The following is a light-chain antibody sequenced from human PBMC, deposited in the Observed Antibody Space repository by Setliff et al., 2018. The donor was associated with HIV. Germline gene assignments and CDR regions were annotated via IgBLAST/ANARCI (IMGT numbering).Light chain of an antibody. V-gene: IGLV2-23*02. J-gene: IGLJ1*01. CDR2: EVT. CDR1: NSDVGGYNY. Sequence: QSALTQPASVSASPGQSITISCTGTNSDVGGYNYVSWFQQHPGKAPKLMIYEVTKRPSGISKRFSGSKSGNTASLTISGLQTDDEADYYCSSYAGSRTFDVFGTGTKVTVL. CDR3: SSYAGSRTFDV.